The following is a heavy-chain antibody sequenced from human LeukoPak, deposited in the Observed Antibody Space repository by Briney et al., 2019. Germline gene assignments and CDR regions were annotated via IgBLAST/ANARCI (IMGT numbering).Heavy chain of an antibody. V-gene: IGHV1-8*01. J-gene: IGHJ5*02. CDR2: MNPNSGNT. D-gene: IGHD6-6*01. CDR3: ARGRSSIAARRRLIRFDP. Sequence: GASVKVSCKASGYTFTSYDINWVRQATGQGLEWMGWMNPNSGNTGYAQKFQGRVTMTRNTSISTAYMELSSLRSEVTAVYYCARGRSSIAARRRLIRFDPWGQGTLVTVSS. CDR1: GYTFTSYD.